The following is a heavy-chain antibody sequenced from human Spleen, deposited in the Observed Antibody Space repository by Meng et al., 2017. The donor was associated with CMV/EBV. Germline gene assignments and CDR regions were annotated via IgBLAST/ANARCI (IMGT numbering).Heavy chain of an antibody. D-gene: IGHD6-19*01. CDR2: IKSKTDGGTT. V-gene: IGHV3-15*01. Sequence: GGSLRLSCAASGFTFSNAWMSWVRQAPGKGLEWVGRIKSKTDGGTTDYAAPVKGRFTTSRDDSKNTLYLQMNSLRAEDTAVYYCARTPSGWYLDYYYYGMDVWGQGTTVTVSS. CDR1: GFTFSNAW. J-gene: IGHJ6*02. CDR3: ARTPSGWYLDYYYYGMDV.